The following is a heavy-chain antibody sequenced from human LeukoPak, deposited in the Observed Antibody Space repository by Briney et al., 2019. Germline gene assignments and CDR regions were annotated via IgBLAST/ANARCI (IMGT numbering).Heavy chain of an antibody. J-gene: IGHJ5*02. Sequence: GGSLRLSCAASGFTFSSYAMHWVRQAPGKVLDRVAVISYDGSNKYYADSVKGRFTISRDNSKNTLYLQMNSLRAEDTAVYYCARVGEMSTNAFWFDPWGQGTLVTVSS. CDR3: ARVGEMSTNAFWFDP. D-gene: IGHD5-24*01. CDR1: GFTFSSYA. V-gene: IGHV3-30-3*01. CDR2: ISYDGSNK.